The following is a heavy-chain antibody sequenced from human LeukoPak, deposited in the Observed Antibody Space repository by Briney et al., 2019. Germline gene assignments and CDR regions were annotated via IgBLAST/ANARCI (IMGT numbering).Heavy chain of an antibody. D-gene: IGHD3-9*01. J-gene: IGHJ4*02. V-gene: IGHV3-30*03. Sequence: GGSLRLSCAASGFTFSSYGMHWVRQAPGKGLEWLAVISYDGSNKYYADSVKGRFTISRDNSKNTPYLQLNSLRVEDTAVYYCARASCPGNDWRGCFDHWGQGTLVTVSS. CDR1: GFTFSSYG. CDR2: ISYDGSNK. CDR3: ARASCPGNDWRGCFDH.